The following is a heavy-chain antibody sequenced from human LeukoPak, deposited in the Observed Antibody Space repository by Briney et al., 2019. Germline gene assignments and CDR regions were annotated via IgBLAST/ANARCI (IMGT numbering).Heavy chain of an antibody. CDR1: GGSFSGYN. J-gene: IGHJ5*02. CDR3: ARVPGVYYDILTGYGSGWFDP. V-gene: IGHV4-34*01. CDR2: INHSGST. D-gene: IGHD3-9*01. Sequence: PSETLSLTCGVYGGSFSGYNWTWIRQAPGKGLEWIGEINHSGSTNYNPSLKSRVTILVDTSKNQFSLNVRSVMAADTAVYYCARVPGVYYDILTGYGSGWFDPWGQRTLVTVTT.